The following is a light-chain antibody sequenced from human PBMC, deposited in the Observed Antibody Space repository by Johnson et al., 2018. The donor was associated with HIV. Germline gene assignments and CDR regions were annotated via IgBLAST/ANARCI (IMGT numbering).Light chain of an antibody. CDR3: GTWDSSLSVYV. CDR1: RSNIGNNY. Sequence: QSVLTQPPSVSAAPGQKVTISCSGSRSNIGNNYVSWYQQLPGTAPKLLIYENTKRPSGIPDRFSGSKSGTSATLGITGLQTGDEADYYCGTWDSSLSVYVFGTGTKVTVL. J-gene: IGLJ1*01. CDR2: ENT. V-gene: IGLV1-51*02.